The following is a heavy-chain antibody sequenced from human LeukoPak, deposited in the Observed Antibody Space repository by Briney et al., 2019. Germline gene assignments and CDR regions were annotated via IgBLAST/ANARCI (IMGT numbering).Heavy chain of an antibody. CDR1: GYSISSGYY. CDR3: ARSSGGDTTFDY. Sequence: SETLSLTCTVSGYSISSGYYWGWIRQPPGEGLEWIGSIYHSGSTYYNPSLKSRVTISVDTSKNQFSLNLRSVTAADTAVYYCARSSGGDTTFDYWGQGTLVTVSS. V-gene: IGHV4-38-2*02. J-gene: IGHJ4*02. CDR2: IYHSGST. D-gene: IGHD4-17*01.